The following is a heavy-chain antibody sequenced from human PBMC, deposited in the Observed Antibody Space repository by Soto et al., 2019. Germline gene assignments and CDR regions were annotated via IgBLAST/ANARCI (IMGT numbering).Heavy chain of an antibody. CDR3: ARDRPKVQREWLVGSNDY. CDR2: ISSSSSTI. J-gene: IGHJ4*02. Sequence: EVQLVESGGGLVQPGGSLRLSCAASGFTFSSYSMNWVRQAPGKGLEWVSYISSSSSTIYYADSVKGRFTISRDNAKNSXXLQMNSLRAEDTAVYYCARDRPKVQREWLVGSNDYWGQGTLVTVSS. CDR1: GFTFSSYS. D-gene: IGHD6-19*01. V-gene: IGHV3-48*01.